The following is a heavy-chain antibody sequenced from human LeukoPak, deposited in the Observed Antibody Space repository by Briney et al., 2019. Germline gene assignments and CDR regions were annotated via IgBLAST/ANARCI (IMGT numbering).Heavy chain of an antibody. CDR2: IYTSGDT. CDR1: GGSMSSYD. J-gene: IGHJ4*02. V-gene: IGHV4-4*07. CDR3: ARSISWYSYFDY. Sequence: PSDTLSLTCTVPGGSMSSYDMSWFRQPAGTGLYYIGRIYTSGDTNSNPSLKSRVTMSVDTSNNQFSLKLRSVTAADTAVYYCARSISWYSYFDYWGQGTLVTVSS. D-gene: IGHD6-13*01.